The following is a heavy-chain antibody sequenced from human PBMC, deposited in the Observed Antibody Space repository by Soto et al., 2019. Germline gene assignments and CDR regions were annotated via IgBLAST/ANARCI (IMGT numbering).Heavy chain of an antibody. CDR1: GFTFDDYA. D-gene: IGHD3-22*01. CDR2: ISWNSGSI. J-gene: IGHJ4*02. CDR3: AKVMYYYDSSGYAHLGYYFDY. Sequence: VQLVESGGGLVQPGRSLRLSCAASGFTFDDYAMHWVRQAPGKGLEWVSGISWNSGSIGYADSVKGRFTISRDNAKNSLYLQMNSLRAEDTALYYCAKVMYYYDSSGYAHLGYYFDYWGQGTLVTVSS. V-gene: IGHV3-9*01.